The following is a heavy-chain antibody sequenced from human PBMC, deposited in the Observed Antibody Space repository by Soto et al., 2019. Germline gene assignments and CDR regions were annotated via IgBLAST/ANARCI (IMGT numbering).Heavy chain of an antibody. V-gene: IGHV1-69*13. Sequence: QVRCPRASVKVSCKASGGTFSSYAISWVRQAPGQGLEWMGGIIPIFGTANCAQKFQGRVTITADESTSTAYMELSSLRSEDTAVYYCARAGLGRDGYNGNYYSGMDVWRQGTTVTVSS. J-gene: IGHJ6*02. CDR3: ARAGLGRDGYNGNYYSGMDV. CDR1: GGTFSSYA. CDR2: IIPIFGTA. D-gene: IGHD5-12*01.